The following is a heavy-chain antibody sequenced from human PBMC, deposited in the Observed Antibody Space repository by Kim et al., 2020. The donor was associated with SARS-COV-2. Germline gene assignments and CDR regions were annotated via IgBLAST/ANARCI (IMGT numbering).Heavy chain of an antibody. D-gene: IGHD6-13*01. CDR3: ARSTATRVYGLDY. CDR1: GGSISSYY. Sequence: SETLSLTCTVSGGSISSYYWSWIRQPPGKGLEWIGYIYYSGSTNYNPSLKSRVTISVDTSKNQFSLKLSSVTAADTAVYYCARSTATRVYGLDYWGQGTLVTVSS. CDR2: IYYSGST. J-gene: IGHJ4*02. V-gene: IGHV4-59*01.